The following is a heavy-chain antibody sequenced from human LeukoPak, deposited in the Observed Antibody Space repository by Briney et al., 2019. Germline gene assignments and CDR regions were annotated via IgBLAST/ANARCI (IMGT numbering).Heavy chain of an antibody. J-gene: IGHJ6*02. CDR2: IYYSET. V-gene: IGHV4-59*08. CDR3: ARTQGWGTVRTGYYYGMDV. Sequence: SETLSRTCTVSGGSISGSYWSWIRQPPGKGLEWIGYIYYSETYYNPSLKSRVTISLDTPKNQFSLNLRFVTAADTAVYFCARTQGWGTVRTGYYYGMDVWGQGTTVTVSS. D-gene: IGHD4-11*01. CDR1: GGSISGSY.